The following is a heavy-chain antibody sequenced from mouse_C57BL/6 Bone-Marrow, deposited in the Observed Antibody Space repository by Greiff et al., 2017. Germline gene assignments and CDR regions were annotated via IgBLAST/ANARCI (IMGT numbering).Heavy chain of an antibody. CDR1: GFTFRDHG. D-gene: IGHD1-1*01. CDR3: ARHGRMDY. J-gene: IGHJ4*01. V-gene: IGHV5-17*01. Sequence: DVKLVESGGGLVKPGGSLKLSCAASGFTFRDHGMHWVRQAPETGLEWVAYISSGSSTIYYADTVQGRFTISRDNAKNTLFLQMTSLRSEDTAMYYCARHGRMDYWGQGTSVTVSS. CDR2: ISSGSSTI.